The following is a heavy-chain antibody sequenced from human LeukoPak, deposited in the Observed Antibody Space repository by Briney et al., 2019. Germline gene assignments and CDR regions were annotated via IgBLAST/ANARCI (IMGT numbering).Heavy chain of an antibody. V-gene: IGHV1-69*04. CDR2: IIPILGIA. J-gene: IGHJ4*02. CDR1: GGTFSSYA. Sequence: GASVKVSCKASGGTFSSYAISWVRQAPGQGLEWMGRIIPILGIANYAQKFQGRVTITADKSTSTAYMELSSLRSEDTAVYYCARDSGGYSSGWYLAYWGQGTLVTVSS. D-gene: IGHD6-19*01. CDR3: ARDSGGYSSGWYLAY.